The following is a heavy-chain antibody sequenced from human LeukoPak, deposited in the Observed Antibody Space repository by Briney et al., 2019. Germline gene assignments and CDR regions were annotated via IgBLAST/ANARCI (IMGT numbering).Heavy chain of an antibody. V-gene: IGHV1-69*13. Sequence: ASVKVSCKASGGTFSSYAISWVRQAPGQGLEWMGGIIPIFGTANYAQKFQGRVTITADESTSTAYMELSSLRSEDTAVYYCARDPYGDYKDSKAQHWGQGTLVTVSS. D-gene: IGHD4-17*01. CDR2: IIPIFGTA. J-gene: IGHJ1*01. CDR1: GGTFSSYA. CDR3: ARDPYGDYKDSKAQH.